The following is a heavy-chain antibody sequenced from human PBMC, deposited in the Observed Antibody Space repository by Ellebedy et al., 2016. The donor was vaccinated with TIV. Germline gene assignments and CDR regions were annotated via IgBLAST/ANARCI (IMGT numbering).Heavy chain of an antibody. CDR1: GYTFTSYA. CDR2: INAGNGNT. V-gene: IGHV1-3*01. Sequence: ASVKVSCKASGYTFTSYAMHWVRQAPGQRLEWMGWINAGNGNTKYSQKFQGRVTITRDTSASTAYMELSSLRSEDTAVYYCARAFLLVVAAMDNWFDPWGQGTLVTVSS. CDR3: ARAFLLVVAAMDNWFDP. J-gene: IGHJ5*02. D-gene: IGHD2-15*01.